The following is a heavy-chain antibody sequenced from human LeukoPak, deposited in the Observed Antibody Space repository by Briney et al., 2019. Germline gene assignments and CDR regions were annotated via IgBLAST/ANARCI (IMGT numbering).Heavy chain of an antibody. Sequence: GGSLRLSCAASGFTFSDYYMSWIRQAPGKGLEWVSYISSSGSTIYYADSVKGRLTISRDNAKNSLYLQMNSLRAEDTAVYYCARGRYCSSTSCYTPKGDWFDPWGQGTLVTVSS. CDR2: ISSSGSTI. CDR3: ARGRYCSSTSCYTPKGDWFDP. D-gene: IGHD2-2*02. V-gene: IGHV3-11*04. CDR1: GFTFSDYY. J-gene: IGHJ5*02.